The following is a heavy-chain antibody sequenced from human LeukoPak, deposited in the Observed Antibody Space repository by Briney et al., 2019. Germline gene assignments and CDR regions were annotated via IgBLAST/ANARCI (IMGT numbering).Heavy chain of an antibody. V-gene: IGHV1-2*04. CDR2: INPNSGGT. D-gene: IGHD6-13*01. CDR1: GYTFTGYY. Sequence: ASVKVSCKASGYTFTGYYMHWVRQAPGQGLEWMGWINPNSGGTNYAQKFQGWVTMTRDTPISTAYMELSRLRSDDTAVYYCARAGIAAISFDYWGQGTLVTVSS. CDR3: ARAGIAAISFDY. J-gene: IGHJ4*02.